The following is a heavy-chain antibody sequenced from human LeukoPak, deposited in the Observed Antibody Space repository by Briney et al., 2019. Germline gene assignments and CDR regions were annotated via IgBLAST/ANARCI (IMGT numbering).Heavy chain of an antibody. D-gene: IGHD3-16*02. CDR3: ARGYTYFAY. CDR2: IRYDGADE. Sequence: GGSLRLSCAASGFTFRNYGMHWVRQAPGKGLEWVTFIRYDGADEYYADSVKGRFTIPRDDSKNTVFLQMSTLRVEDTAVYYCARGYTYFAYWGQGTLVTVSS. J-gene: IGHJ4*02. V-gene: IGHV3-30*02. CDR1: GFTFRNYG.